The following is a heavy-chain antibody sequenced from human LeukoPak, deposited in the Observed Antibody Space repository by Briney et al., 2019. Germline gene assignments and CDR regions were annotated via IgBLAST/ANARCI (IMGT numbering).Heavy chain of an antibody. CDR1: GYTLTELS. J-gene: IGHJ5*02. CDR3: ARNYRPFYYDSSGYFLNWFDP. V-gene: IGHV1-18*01. CDR2: ISAYNGNT. Sequence: ASVKVSCKVSGYTLTELSMDWVRQAPGKGLEWMGWISAYNGNTNYAQKLQGRVTMTTDTSTSTAYMELRSLRSDDTAVYYCARNYRPFYYDSSGYFLNWFDPWGQGTLVTVSS. D-gene: IGHD3-22*01.